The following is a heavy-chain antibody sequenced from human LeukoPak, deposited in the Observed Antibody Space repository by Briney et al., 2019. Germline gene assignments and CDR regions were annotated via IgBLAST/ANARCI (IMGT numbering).Heavy chain of an antibody. D-gene: IGHD3-16*01. CDR3: AKEGPGGGGYFDD. V-gene: IGHV3-23*01. CDR1: GFTFSSYI. J-gene: IGHJ4*01. Sequence: GGSVRLSCAASGFTFSSYIMSWVRQAPGKGLEWISLIGGSGDSTYYEDSVKSRFTISRDNSKNTLYLRMNSLRADDTAVYYCAKEGPGGGGYFDDWGHRTLVTVSS. CDR2: IGGSGDST.